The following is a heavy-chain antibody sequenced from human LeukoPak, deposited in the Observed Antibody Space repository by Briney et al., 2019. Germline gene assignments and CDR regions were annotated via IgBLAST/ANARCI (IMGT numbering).Heavy chain of an antibody. CDR2: IIPIFGTA. CDR3: ARVPDYGDYVFGY. J-gene: IGHJ4*02. CDR1: GGTFSSYA. D-gene: IGHD4-17*01. Sequence: SVKVSCKASGGTFSSYAISWVRQAPGQGLEWMGGIIPIFGTANYAQKFQGRVTITADESTSTAYMELSSLRSEDTAVYCCARVPDYGDYVFGYWGQGTLVTVSS. V-gene: IGHV1-69*13.